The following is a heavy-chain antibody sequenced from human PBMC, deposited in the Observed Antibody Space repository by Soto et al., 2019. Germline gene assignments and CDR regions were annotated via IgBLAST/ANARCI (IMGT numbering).Heavy chain of an antibody. CDR3: ARDSNQAGYGSGTAYYGMDV. CDR2: IISSGSTI. V-gene: IGHV3-48*02. Sequence: GVLRLSGAASGCNFSNYSMNWVRQAPGKGLEWVSYIISSGSTIYYADSVKGRFTISRDNAKNSLYLQMNSLRDEDTAVYYCARDSNQAGYGSGTAYYGMDVWGQGTTVTVSS. CDR1: GCNFSNYS. J-gene: IGHJ6*02. D-gene: IGHD3-10*01.